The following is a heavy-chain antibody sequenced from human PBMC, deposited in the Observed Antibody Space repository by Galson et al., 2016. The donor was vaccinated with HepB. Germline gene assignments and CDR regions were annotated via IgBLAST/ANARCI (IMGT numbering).Heavy chain of an antibody. D-gene: IGHD1-14*01. CDR1: GYTFTNYA. Sequence: SVKVSCKASGYTFTNYAISWVRQAPGQGLEWMGWISDYNGNTNYAQKFQGRVTMTTDTSTNTAYLELRSLGSDDTAVYYCARDAEFDYWGQGTLVTVSS. V-gene: IGHV1-18*01. CDR3: ARDAEFDY. CDR2: ISDYNGNT. J-gene: IGHJ4*02.